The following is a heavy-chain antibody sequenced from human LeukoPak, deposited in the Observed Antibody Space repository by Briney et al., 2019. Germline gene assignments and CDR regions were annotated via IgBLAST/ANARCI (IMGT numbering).Heavy chain of an antibody. J-gene: IGHJ3*02. Sequence: GGSLRLSCAASGFTFSSYAMSWARQAPGKGLEWVGRIKSKTDGGTTDYAAPVKGRFTISRDDSKNTLYLQMNSLKTEDTAVYYCTTYYDSSGYYAFDIWGQGTMVTVSS. CDR2: IKSKTDGGTT. CDR3: TTYYDSSGYYAFDI. D-gene: IGHD3-22*01. V-gene: IGHV3-15*01. CDR1: GFTFSSYA.